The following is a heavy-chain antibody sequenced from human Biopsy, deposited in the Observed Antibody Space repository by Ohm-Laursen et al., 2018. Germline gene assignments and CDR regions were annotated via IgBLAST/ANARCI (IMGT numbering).Heavy chain of an antibody. CDR2: IWYDGSNK. CDR3: AREGDDSSGYTPHYFDY. CDR1: GFTFSIYG. J-gene: IGHJ4*02. D-gene: IGHD3-22*01. V-gene: IGHV3-33*01. Sequence: LSLTCAAFGFTFSIYGMHWVRQAPGKGLEWVAVIWYDGSNKYYADSVKGRFTISRDDPKNTLYLQMNSLRAEDTAVYYCAREGDDSSGYTPHYFDYWGQGTLVTVSS.